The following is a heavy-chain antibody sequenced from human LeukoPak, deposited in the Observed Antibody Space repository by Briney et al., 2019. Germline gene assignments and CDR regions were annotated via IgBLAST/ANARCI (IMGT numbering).Heavy chain of an antibody. CDR1: GGTFSSYA. V-gene: IGHV1-69*01. CDR3: ALEMATIRSFDY. Sequence: SVKVSCKASGGTFSSYAISWVRQAPGQGLEWMGGIIPIFGTANYAQKCQGRVTITANESTSTAYMELSRLRSEDTAVYYCALEMATIRSFDYWGQGTLVTVSS. CDR2: IIPIFGTA. D-gene: IGHD5-24*01. J-gene: IGHJ4*02.